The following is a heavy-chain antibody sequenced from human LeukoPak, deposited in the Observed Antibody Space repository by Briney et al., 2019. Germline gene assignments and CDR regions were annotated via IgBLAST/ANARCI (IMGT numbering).Heavy chain of an antibody. D-gene: IGHD4-17*01. CDR3: ATGITVTTGGFDP. J-gene: IGHJ5*02. Sequence: SDTLSLTCTVSGGSVSSGSYYWSWIRQPPGKGLEWFGYIYYSGSTNYNPSLKSRVTISVDTSKNQFSLKLSSVTAADTAVYYCATGITVTTGGFDPWGQGTLVTVSS. CDR2: IYYSGST. CDR1: GGSVSSGSYY. V-gene: IGHV4-61*01.